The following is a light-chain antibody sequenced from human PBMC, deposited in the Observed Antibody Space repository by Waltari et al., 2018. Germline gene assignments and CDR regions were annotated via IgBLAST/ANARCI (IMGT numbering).Light chain of an antibody. J-gene: IGKJ3*01. CDR3: QQYNSYPFT. Sequence: DIQMTQSPSTLSASVGDRVTIICRASQRFSSYLAWYQQKPGKAPKLLIYKTSSLETGVPSSFSGTGSGTEFTLTISSLQPDDIATYYCQQYNSYPFTFGPGTKVDIK. CDR1: QRFSSY. V-gene: IGKV1-5*03. CDR2: KTS.